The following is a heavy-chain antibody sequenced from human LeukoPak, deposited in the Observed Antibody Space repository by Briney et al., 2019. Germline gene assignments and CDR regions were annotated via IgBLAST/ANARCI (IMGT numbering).Heavy chain of an antibody. CDR1: GFALSSYA. V-gene: IGHV3-23*01. D-gene: IGHD6-13*01. CDR3: AKDRRVAAAGTYYYYYMDV. J-gene: IGHJ6*03. CDR2: TSSSDAGT. Sequence: GGSLRLSCAASGFALSSYAMSWVRQAPGKGLEWVSATSSSDAGTYHAESVRGRFTISRDNSKNTLYLQMNSLRAEDTAVYYCAKDRRVAAAGTYYYYYMDVWGKGTTVTVSS.